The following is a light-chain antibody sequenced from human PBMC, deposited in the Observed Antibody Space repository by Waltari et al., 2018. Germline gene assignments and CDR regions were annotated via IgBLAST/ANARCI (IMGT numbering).Light chain of an antibody. CDR3: QQYDNWPPYT. CDR2: GAS. V-gene: IGKV3-15*01. J-gene: IGKJ2*01. CDR1: QSVSIN. Sequence: EIVMTQSPATLSVSPGERATLSCRASQSVSINLVWYQQKPGQAPRLLIYGASTRATGIPARFSGTGSGTEFSLTISSLQSEDVAVYYCQQYDNWPPYTFGQGTNLEIK.